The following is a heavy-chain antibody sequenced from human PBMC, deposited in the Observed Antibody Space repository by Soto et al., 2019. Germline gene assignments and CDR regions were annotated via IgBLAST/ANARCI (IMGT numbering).Heavy chain of an antibody. V-gene: IGHV1-18*01. D-gene: IGHD1-7*01. CDR1: GYTFTSYG. CDR3: WREAPEYNWNYPARHQDAFDI. CDR2: ISAYNGNT. Sequence: ASVKVSCKASGYTFTSYGISWVRQAPGQGLEWMGWISAYNGNTNYAQKLQGRVTMTTDTSTCTAYMELRSLRSDDTAVYYCWREAPEYNWNYPARHQDAFDIWGQGTMVTVSS. J-gene: IGHJ3*02.